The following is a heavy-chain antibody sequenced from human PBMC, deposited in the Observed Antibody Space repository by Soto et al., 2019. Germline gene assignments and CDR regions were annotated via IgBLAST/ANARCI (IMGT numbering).Heavy chain of an antibody. CDR1: GGTFSSYA. CDR2: IIPIFGTA. J-gene: IGHJ6*02. D-gene: IGHD6-13*01. CDR3: ARGLGPQILSSWRSGYYYYYGMDV. V-gene: IGHV1-69*13. Sequence: GASVKVSCKASGGTFSSYAISWVRQAPGQGLEWMGGIIPIFGTANYAQKFQGRVTITADESTSTAYMELSSLRSEDTAVYYCARGLGPQILSSWRSGYYYYYGMDVWGQGTTVTVSS.